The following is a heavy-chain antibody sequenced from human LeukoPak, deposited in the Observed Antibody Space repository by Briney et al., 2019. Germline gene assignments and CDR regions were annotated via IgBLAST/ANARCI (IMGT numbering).Heavy chain of an antibody. Sequence: GGSLRLSCAASGFTFSSYGMHWVRQAPGKGLEWVAFILYEGSNKYYADSVKGRFTLSRDNSKNTLYLQMNSLRAEDTAVYYCAAGLVTPLVTGYWGQGTLVTVSS. CDR3: AAGLVTPLVTGY. D-gene: IGHD4-11*01. V-gene: IGHV3-30*02. J-gene: IGHJ4*02. CDR2: ILYEGSNK. CDR1: GFTFSSYG.